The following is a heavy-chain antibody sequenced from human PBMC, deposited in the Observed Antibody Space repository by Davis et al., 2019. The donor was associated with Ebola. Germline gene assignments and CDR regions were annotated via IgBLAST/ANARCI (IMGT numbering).Heavy chain of an antibody. CDR3: VRVPGSGSQATYYYYYGMDV. CDR1: GYTFTSYY. CDR2: INPSGGST. J-gene: IGHJ6*02. V-gene: IGHV1-46*01. D-gene: IGHD3-10*01. Sequence: ASVKVSCKASGYTFTSYYMHWVRQAPGQGLEWMGIINPSGGSTSYAQKFQGRVTMTRDTSTSTVYMELSSLRSEDTAGYYCVRVPGSGSQATYYYYYGMDVWGQGTTVTVSS.